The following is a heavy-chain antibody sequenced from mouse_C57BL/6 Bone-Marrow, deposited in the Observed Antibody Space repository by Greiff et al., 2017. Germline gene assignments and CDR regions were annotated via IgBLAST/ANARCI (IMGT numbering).Heavy chain of an antibody. CDR2: IHPNSGST. CDR3: AKGGYYFYYYAMDY. D-gene: IGHD2-3*01. V-gene: IGHV1-64*01. J-gene: IGHJ4*01. Sequence: QVQLQQPGAELVKPGASVKLSCKASGYTFTSYWMHWVKQRPGQGLEWIGMIHPNSGSTNYNEKFKSKATLTVDKSSSTAYMQLSSLTSEDSAVYYCAKGGYYFYYYAMDYWGQGTSVTVSS. CDR1: GYTFTSYW.